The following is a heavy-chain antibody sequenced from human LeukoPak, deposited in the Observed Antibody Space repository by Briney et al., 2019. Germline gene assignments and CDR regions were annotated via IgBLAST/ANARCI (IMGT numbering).Heavy chain of an antibody. V-gene: IGHV4-59*08. J-gene: IGHJ4*02. CDR2: IYYSGGT. CDR1: GGSISSYY. D-gene: IGHD6-19*01. Sequence: PSETLSLTCTVSGGSISSYYWSWIRQPPGKGLEWIGYIYYSGGTNYNPSLKSRVTISVDTSKNQFSLKLSSVTAADTAVYYCARRIAVAGSRYYFDYWGQGTLVTVSS. CDR3: ARRIAVAGSRYYFDY.